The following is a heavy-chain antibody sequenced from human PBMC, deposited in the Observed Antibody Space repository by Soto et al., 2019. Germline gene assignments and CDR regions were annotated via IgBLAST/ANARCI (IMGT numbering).Heavy chain of an antibody. CDR3: AKDDGHLPANGDSNY. V-gene: IGHV3-23*01. CDR1: GFTFSSYA. CDR2: ISGSGGST. D-gene: IGHD4-17*01. Sequence: GGSLRLSCAASGFTFSSYAMSCVRHAPGRGLEWVSAISGSGGSTYYADSVKGRFTISRDNSKNTLYLQMNSLRAEDTAVYYCAKDDGHLPANGDSNYWGQGTLVTVSS. J-gene: IGHJ4*02.